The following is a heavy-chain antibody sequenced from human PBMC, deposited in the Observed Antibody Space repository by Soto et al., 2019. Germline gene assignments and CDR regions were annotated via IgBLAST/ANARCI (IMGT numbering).Heavy chain of an antibody. CDR2: IWYDGSNK. CDR1: GFTFSSYG. J-gene: IGHJ6*02. Sequence: GGSLRLSCAASGFTFSSYGMHWVRQAPGKGLEWVAVIWYDGSNKYYADSVKGRFTISRDNSKNTLYLQMNSLRAEDTAVYYCARGQGGVYYYGMDVWGQGTTVTVSS. CDR3: ARGQGGVYYYGMDV. V-gene: IGHV3-33*01. D-gene: IGHD1-26*01.